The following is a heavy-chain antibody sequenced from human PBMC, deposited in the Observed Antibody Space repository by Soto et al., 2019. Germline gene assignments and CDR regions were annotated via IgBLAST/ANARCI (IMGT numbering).Heavy chain of an antibody. Sequence: EVQLVESGGGVVRPGGSLRLSCAASGFTFDDYGMSWVRQAPGKGLEWVSGINWNSGNTGYADSVKGRFTISRDNDKKSLYLQMNSLRAEEKALYYCARDWDYYYDSSGYHCGYFDYWGQGTLVTVSS. CDR2: INWNSGNT. J-gene: IGHJ4*02. CDR1: GFTFDDYG. D-gene: IGHD3-22*01. CDR3: ARDWDYYYDSSGYHCGYFDY. V-gene: IGHV3-20*04.